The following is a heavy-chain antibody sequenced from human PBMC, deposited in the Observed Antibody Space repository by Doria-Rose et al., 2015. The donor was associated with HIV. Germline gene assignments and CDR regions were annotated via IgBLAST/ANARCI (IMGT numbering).Heavy chain of an antibody. D-gene: IGHD1-26*01. CDR2: ILYTGST. J-gene: IGHJ4*02. Sequence: QVQLQESGPGLVKPSETLSLTCSVSGGSVSHYYWSWIRQPPGKGLEYIVDILYTGSTNSSHSLKSRVSISIDTSKNKFSLRLSSVTAADTAVYYCARVLSGTYDYWGQGTLVTVSS. CDR1: GGSVSHYY. CDR3: ARVLSGTYDY. V-gene: IGHV4-59*02.